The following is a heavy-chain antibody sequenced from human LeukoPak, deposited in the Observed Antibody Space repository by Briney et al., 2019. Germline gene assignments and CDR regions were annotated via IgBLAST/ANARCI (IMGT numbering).Heavy chain of an antibody. Sequence: GGSLRLSCAASGFTFSNYAMSWVRQAPGKGLEWVSVIHKNAITYYADTVKGRFTISRDNSKNMLYLQMNSLRVEDTAVYYCARSLRVRGIPDYMDVWGKGTKVTISS. CDR3: ARSLRVRGIPDYMDV. V-gene: IGHV3-53*01. CDR2: IHKNAIT. D-gene: IGHD3-10*01. J-gene: IGHJ6*03. CDR1: GFTFSNYA.